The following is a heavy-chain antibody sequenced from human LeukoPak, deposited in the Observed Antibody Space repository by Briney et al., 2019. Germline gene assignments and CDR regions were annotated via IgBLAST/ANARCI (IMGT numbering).Heavy chain of an antibody. CDR2: MNPNSGNT. J-gene: IGHJ6*02. V-gene: IGHV1-8*01. D-gene: IGHD2-15*01. CDR1: GYTFTSYD. CDR3: ARADIVVVVAATRPYYYYYYGMDV. Sequence: GASVKVSCKASGYTFTSYDINWVRQATGQGLEWMRWMNPNSGNTGYAQKFQGRVTMTRNTSISTAYMELSSLRSEDTAVYYCARADIVVVVAATRPYYYYYYGMDVWGQGTTVTVSS.